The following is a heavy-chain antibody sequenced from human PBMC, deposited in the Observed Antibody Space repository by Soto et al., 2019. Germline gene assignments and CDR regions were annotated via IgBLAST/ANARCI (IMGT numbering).Heavy chain of an antibody. V-gene: IGHV3-23*01. D-gene: IGHD5-18*01. CDR2: ISGSGGST. J-gene: IGHJ6*03. CDR3: ARDFRGYSYGYMGCYYYYYMDV. Sequence: PGGSLRLSCAASGFTFSSYAMSWVRQAPGKGLEWVSAISGSGGSTYYADSVKGRFTVSRDNSKNTLYLQMNSLRAEDTAVYYCARDFRGYSYGYMGCYYYYYMDVWGKGTTVTVSS. CDR1: GFTFSSYA.